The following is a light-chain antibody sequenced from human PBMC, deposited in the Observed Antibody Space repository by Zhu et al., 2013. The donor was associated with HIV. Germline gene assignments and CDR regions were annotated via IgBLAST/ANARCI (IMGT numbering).Light chain of an antibody. J-gene: IGKJ2*03. Sequence: EVVMTQSPGTLSFSPGERATLSCRASQSVSSIYLAWYQHKPGQAPRLLIYDASNRATGIPARFSGSGSGTDFTLTISRLEPEDFAVYYCQQYGNSPPYSFGQGTKLEIK. CDR3: QQYGNSPPYS. CDR1: QSVSSIY. CDR2: DAS. V-gene: IGKV3-20*01.